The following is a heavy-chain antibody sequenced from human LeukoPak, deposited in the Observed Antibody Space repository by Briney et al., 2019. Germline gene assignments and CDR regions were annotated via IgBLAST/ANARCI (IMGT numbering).Heavy chain of an antibody. D-gene: IGHD2-2*01. CDR2: IYYSGST. V-gene: IGHV4-59*08. Sequence: PSETLSLTCTVSGGSISSYYWSWIRQPPGKGLEWIGYIYYSGSTNYNPSLKSRVTISVDTSKNQFSLKLSSVTAADTAVYYCARHTRNRGAVVPAATFDPWGQGTLVTVSS. CDR1: GGSISSYY. J-gene: IGHJ5*02. CDR3: ARHTRNRGAVVPAATFDP.